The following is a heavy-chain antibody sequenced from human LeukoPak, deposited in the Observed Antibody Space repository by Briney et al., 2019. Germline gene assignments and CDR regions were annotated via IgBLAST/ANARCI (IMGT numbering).Heavy chain of an antibody. CDR2: ISGSGGST. CDR3: AKDQKVLSRSSSPT. D-gene: IGHD6-13*01. J-gene: IGHJ5*02. Sequence: GGPLRLSCAASGFTFSSYAMSWVRQAPGKGLEWVSAISGSGGSTYYADSVKGRFTISRDNSKNTLYLQMNSLRAEDTAVYYCAKDQKVLSRSSSPTWGQGTLVTVSS. V-gene: IGHV3-23*01. CDR1: GFTFSSYA.